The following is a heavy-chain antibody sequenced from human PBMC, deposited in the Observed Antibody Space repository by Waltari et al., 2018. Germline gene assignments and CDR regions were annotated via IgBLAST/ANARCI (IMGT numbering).Heavy chain of an antibody. Sequence: QVQLQESGPGLVKPSQTLSLTCTVSGGSISSGSYYWSWIRQPAGKGLEWIGRIYTSGSTNYNPSLKSRVTRSVDTSKNQFSLKLSSVTAADTAVYYCASSPGYSSSWYLEYYFDYWGQGTLVTVSS. J-gene: IGHJ4*02. V-gene: IGHV4-61*02. CDR3: ASSPGYSSSWYLEYYFDY. D-gene: IGHD6-13*01. CDR1: GGSISSGSYY. CDR2: IYTSGST.